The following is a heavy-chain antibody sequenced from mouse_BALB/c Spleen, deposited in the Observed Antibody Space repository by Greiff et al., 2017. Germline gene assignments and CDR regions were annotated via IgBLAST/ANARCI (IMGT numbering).Heavy chain of an antibody. V-gene: IGHV5-6-3*01. CDR2: INSNGGST. D-gene: IGHD2-1*01. CDR3: ARYGNGDY. CDR1: GFTFSSYG. J-gene: IGHJ2*01. Sequence: EVQLVESGGGLVQPGGSLKLSCAASGFTFSSYGMSWVRQTPDKRLELVATINSNGGSTYYPDSVKGRFTISRDNAKNTLYLQMSSLKSEDTAMYYCARYGNGDYWGQGTTLTVSS.